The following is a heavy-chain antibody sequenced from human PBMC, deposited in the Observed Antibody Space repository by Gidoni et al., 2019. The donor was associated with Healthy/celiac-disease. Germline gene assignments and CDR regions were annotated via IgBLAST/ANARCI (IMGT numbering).Heavy chain of an antibody. CDR1: GFTFSSYA. V-gene: IGHV3-23*01. J-gene: IGHJ6*02. CDR3: AKEWVDILTGYYVPDGMDV. D-gene: IGHD3-9*01. Sequence: EVQLLESGGGLVQPGGSLRLSCAASGFTFSSYAMSWVRQAPGKGLEWVSAISGSGGSTYYADSVKGRFTISRDNSKNTLYLQMNSLRAEDTAVYYCAKEWVDILTGYYVPDGMDVWGQGTTVTVSS. CDR2: ISGSGGST.